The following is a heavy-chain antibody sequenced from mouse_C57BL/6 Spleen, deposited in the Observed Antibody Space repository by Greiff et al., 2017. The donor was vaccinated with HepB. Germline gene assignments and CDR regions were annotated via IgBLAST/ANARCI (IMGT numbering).Heavy chain of an antibody. V-gene: IGHV1-53*01. Sequence: QVQLKQPGTELVKPGASVKLSCKASGYTFTSYWMHWVKQRPGQGLEWIGNINPSNGGTNYNEKFKSKATLTVDKSSSTAYMQLSSLTSEDSAVYYCAREGQGIITTVVATNYFDYWGQGTTLTVSS. J-gene: IGHJ2*01. CDR2: INPSNGGT. CDR1: GYTFTSYW. CDR3: AREGQGIITTVVATNYFDY. D-gene: IGHD1-1*01.